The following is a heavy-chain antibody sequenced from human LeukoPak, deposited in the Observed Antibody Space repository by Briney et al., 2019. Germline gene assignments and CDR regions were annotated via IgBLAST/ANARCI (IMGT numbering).Heavy chain of an antibody. V-gene: IGHV5-51*01. J-gene: IGHJ5*02. Sequence: GESLQISCKGSGYSFTSYWIGWVRQMPGKGLEWMGIIYPGDSDTRYSPSFQGQVTISADKSISTAYLQWSSLKASDTAMYYCARHLMVGYYDFWSGYYINWFDPWGQGTLVTVSS. CDR3: ARHLMVGYYDFWSGYYINWFDP. D-gene: IGHD3-3*01. CDR2: IYPGDSDT. CDR1: GYSFTSYW.